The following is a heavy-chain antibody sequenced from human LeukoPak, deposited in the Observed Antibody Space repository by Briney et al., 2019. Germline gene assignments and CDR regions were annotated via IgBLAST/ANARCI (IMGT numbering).Heavy chain of an antibody. D-gene: IGHD5-12*01. CDR3: ARGVGYNYRLYHFDY. CDR2: IYYSGST. CDR1: ADSISTYY. J-gene: IGHJ4*02. V-gene: IGHV4-59*08. Sequence: SETLSLTRTVSADSISTYYWNWIRQSPGKGLEWIGYIYYSGSTSYNPSLKSRVTISVDTSKNQFSLKLSSVTAADTAVYYCARGVGYNYRLYHFDYWGQGTLVTVSS.